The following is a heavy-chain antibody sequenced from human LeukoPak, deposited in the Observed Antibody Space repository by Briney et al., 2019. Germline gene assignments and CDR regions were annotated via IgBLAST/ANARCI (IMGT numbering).Heavy chain of an antibody. CDR1: GYTFTGYY. V-gene: IGHV1-2*02. CDR3: ARAPYSSGWYDY. J-gene: IGHJ4*02. D-gene: IGHD6-19*01. CDR2: VNPNSGGT. Sequence: GASVKVSCKASGYTFTGYYMHWVRQAPGQGLEWMGWVNPNSGGTNYAQKFQGRVTMTRDTSISTAYMELSRLRSDDTAVYYCARAPYSSGWYDYWGQGTLVTVSS.